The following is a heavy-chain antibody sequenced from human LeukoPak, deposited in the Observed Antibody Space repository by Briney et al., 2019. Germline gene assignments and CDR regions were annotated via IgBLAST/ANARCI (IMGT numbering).Heavy chain of an antibody. J-gene: IGHJ5*02. CDR2: INPSGGST. D-gene: IGHD5-18*01. Sequence: ASVKVSCKASGYTFTSYYMHWVRQAPGQGLEWMGIINPSGGSTSYAQKFQGRVTMTRDMSTSTVYMELSSLRSEDTAVYYCARGRYIYGPSWDWFDPWGQGTLVTVSS. V-gene: IGHV1-46*01. CDR1: GYTFTSYY. CDR3: ARGRYIYGPSWDWFDP.